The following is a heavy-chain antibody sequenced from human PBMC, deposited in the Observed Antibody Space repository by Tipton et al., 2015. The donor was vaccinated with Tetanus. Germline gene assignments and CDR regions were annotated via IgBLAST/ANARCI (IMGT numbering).Heavy chain of an antibody. D-gene: IGHD3-22*01. V-gene: IGHV3-23*01. CDR2: ISGSGGST. CDR1: GFTFSSYA. J-gene: IGHJ6*02. CDR3: AKDVHGAYYYYDSSAQHNSGMDV. Sequence: SLRLSCAASGFTFSSYAMSWVRQAPGKGLEWVSAISGSGGSTYYADSVKGRFTISRDNSKNTLYLQMNSLRAEDTAVYYCAKDVHGAYYYYDSSAQHNSGMDVWGQGTTVTVSS.